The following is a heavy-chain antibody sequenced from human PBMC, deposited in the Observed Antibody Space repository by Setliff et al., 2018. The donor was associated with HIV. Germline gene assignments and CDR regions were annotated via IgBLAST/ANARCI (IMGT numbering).Heavy chain of an antibody. CDR3: ARSPLYSGYERYYFDY. J-gene: IGHJ4*02. Sequence: PSETLSLTCAVYGGSFSGYYWSWVRQPPGKGLERIGEIYHSGSTNYNPSLKSRVTISLDRSKTQFSLKLSSVTAADTAVYYCARSPLYSGYERYYFDYWGQGTLVTVSS. CDR1: GGSFSGYY. V-gene: IGHV4-34*01. CDR2: IYHSGST. D-gene: IGHD5-12*01.